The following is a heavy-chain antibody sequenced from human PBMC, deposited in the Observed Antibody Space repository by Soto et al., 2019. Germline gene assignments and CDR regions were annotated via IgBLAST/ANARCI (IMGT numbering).Heavy chain of an antibody. CDR1: GVTFSNAW. J-gene: IGHJ4*02. D-gene: IGHD2-2*01. V-gene: IGHV3-15*07. CDR2: IKSKTDGGTT. CDR3: STVSCSSTIIVRFDY. Sequence: GGSLRLSCAASGVTFSNAWINWVRQAPGKGLEWVGRIKSKTDGGTTDYAAPVKGRFAVSRDDSRNMVYLQMNSLKTEDTGIYYCSTVSCSSTIIVRFDYWGQGSVVTVSS.